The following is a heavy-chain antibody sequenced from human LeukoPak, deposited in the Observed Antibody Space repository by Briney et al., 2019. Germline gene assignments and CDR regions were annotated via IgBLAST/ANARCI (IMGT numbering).Heavy chain of an antibody. CDR1: GGSISSYY. CDR2: INHSGST. V-gene: IGHV4-34*01. CDR3: ARVVRGVYYYYMDV. D-gene: IGHD3-10*01. Sequence: PSETLSLTCTVSGGSISSYYWSWIRQPAGKGLEWIGEINHSGSTNYNPSLKSRVTISVDTSKNQFSLKLSSVTAADTAVYYCARVVRGVYYYYMDVWGKGTTVTISS. J-gene: IGHJ6*03.